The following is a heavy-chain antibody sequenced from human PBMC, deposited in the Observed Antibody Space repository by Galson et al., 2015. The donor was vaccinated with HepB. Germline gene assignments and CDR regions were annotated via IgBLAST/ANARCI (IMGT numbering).Heavy chain of an antibody. D-gene: IGHD3-22*01. V-gene: IGHV7-4-1*01. Sequence: SVKVSCKASGYTFTNYAMNWVRQAPGRGLEWLGWINTNTGNPTYAQGFIGRFVFSLDASVNTAYLQIRSLKAEDSAFYYCARVTSIYYYNSSYSYYYYGMDVWGQGTTVTVSS. J-gene: IGHJ6*02. CDR2: INTNTGNP. CDR1: GYTFTNYA. CDR3: ARVTSIYYYNSSYSYYYYGMDV.